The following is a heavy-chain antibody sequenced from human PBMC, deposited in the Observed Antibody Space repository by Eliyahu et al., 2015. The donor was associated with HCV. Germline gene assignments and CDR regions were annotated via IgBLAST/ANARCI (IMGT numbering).Heavy chain of an antibody. CDR3: AGQASRGGYYVHFDY. CDR1: GFNVNDNY. J-gene: IGHJ4*02. Sequence: EVQLVESGGGLIQPGGSLRLSCAASGFNVNDNYLTWVRQAPGKGLEWVSVIYSDLRTHYADSVRGRFTISRDNSKNTIYLQMNSLRVDDTAVYHCAGQASRGGYYVHFDYWGQGTLVTVAS. V-gene: IGHV3-53*01. CDR2: IYSDLRT. D-gene: IGHD3-22*01.